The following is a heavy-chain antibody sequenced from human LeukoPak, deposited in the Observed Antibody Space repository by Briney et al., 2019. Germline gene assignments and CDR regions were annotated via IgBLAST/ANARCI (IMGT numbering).Heavy chain of an antibody. CDR1: GGSISSGDYY. D-gene: IGHD2-2*01. J-gene: IGHJ4*02. CDR2: IYYSGTT. Sequence: PSETLSLTCAVSGGSISSGDYYWPGIRQPPGKVQQWIGSIYYSGTTYYNPFLKSRVTISVDTSKNQFSLKLSSVTAADTAVYYCARGPPDIVVVPAADDGVGDYYFDYWGQGTLVTVSS. CDR3: ARGPPDIVVVPAADDGVGDYYFDY. V-gene: IGHV4-39*07.